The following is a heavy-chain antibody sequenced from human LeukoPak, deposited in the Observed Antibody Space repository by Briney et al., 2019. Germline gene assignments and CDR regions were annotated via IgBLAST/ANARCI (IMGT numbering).Heavy chain of an antibody. CDR3: AGPPVVHAEYFQH. D-gene: IGHD4-23*01. V-gene: IGHV1-69*13. Sequence: ASVKVSCKASGGTFSSYAISWVRQAPGQGLEWVGGIIPIFGTANYAQKFQGRVTITADESTSTAYTELSSLRSEDTAVYYCAGPPVVHAEYFQHWGQGTLVTVSS. J-gene: IGHJ1*01. CDR2: IIPIFGTA. CDR1: GGTFSSYA.